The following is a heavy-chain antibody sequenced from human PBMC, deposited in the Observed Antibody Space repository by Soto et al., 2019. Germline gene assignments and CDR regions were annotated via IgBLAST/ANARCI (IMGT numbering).Heavy chain of an antibody. V-gene: IGHV1-2*02. CDR1: GYTFTGYY. J-gene: IGHJ3*02. Sequence: GASVKVSCKASGYTFTGYYMHWVRQAPGQGLEWMGWINPNSGGTNYAQKFQGRVTMTRDTSISTAYMELSRLRSDDTAVYYCARDRSIRSSSWYFAFDIWGQGXMVTV. CDR2: INPNSGGT. CDR3: ARDRSIRSSSWYFAFDI. D-gene: IGHD6-13*01.